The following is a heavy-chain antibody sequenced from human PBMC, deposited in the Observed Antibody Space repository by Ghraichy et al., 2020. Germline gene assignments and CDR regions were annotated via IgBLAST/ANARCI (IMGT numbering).Heavy chain of an antibody. CDR3: ARDDIVVVPAAEGFYYYGMVV. V-gene: IGHV3-30*03. CDR1: GFTFSSYG. CDR2: ISYDGSNK. Sequence: GGSLRLSCAASGFTFSSYGMHWVRQAPGKGLEWVAVISYDGSNKYYADSVKGRFTISRDNSKNTLYLQMNSLRAEDTAVYYCARDDIVVVPAAEGFYYYGMVVWGQGTTVTVSS. J-gene: IGHJ6*02. D-gene: IGHD2-2*01.